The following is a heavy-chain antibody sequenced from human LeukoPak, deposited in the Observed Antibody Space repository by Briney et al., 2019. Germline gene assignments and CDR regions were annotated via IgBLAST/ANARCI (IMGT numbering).Heavy chain of an antibody. Sequence: SETLSLTCTVSGGSISSYYWSWIRQPPGKGLEWIGYIYYSGSTNYNPSLKSRVTISVDTSKNQFSLKLSSVTAADTAVYYCARATYSSSWAFDIWGQGTMVTVSS. CDR1: GGSISSYY. D-gene: IGHD6-13*01. V-gene: IGHV4-59*01. J-gene: IGHJ3*02. CDR3: ARATYSSSWAFDI. CDR2: IYYSGST.